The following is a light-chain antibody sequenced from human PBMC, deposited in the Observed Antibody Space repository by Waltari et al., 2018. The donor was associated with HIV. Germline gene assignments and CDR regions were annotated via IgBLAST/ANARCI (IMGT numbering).Light chain of an antibody. Sequence: QSALTQPASVSGSPGQSITISCTGTFSDVGSYNLVPWYQQHPGEAPKLMIYEVTKRPSGISSRFSGSKSSNTASLTISGLQAEDEANYYCCSYAGSRIHVIFGGGTKLTVL. CDR2: EVT. V-gene: IGLV2-23*02. CDR1: FSDVGSYNL. J-gene: IGLJ2*01. CDR3: CSYAGSRIHVI.